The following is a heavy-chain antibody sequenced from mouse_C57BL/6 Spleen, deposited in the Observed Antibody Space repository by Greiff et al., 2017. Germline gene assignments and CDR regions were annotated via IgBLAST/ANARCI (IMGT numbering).Heavy chain of an antibody. J-gene: IGHJ2*01. CDR2: IDPSDSYT. V-gene: IGHV1-50*01. Sequence: VQLQQPGAELVKPGASVKLSCKASGYTFTSYWMQWVKQRPGQGLEWIGEIDPSDSYTNYNQKFKGKATLTVDTSSSTAYMQLSSLTSEDSAVYYCARRNLPGYFDYWGQGTTRTVSS. CDR1: GYTFTSYW. D-gene: IGHD2-1*01. CDR3: ARRNLPGYFDY.